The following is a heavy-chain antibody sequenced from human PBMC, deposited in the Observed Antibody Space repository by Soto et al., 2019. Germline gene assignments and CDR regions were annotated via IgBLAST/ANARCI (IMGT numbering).Heavy chain of an antibody. V-gene: IGHV4-4*07. CDR2: IFSSGST. Sequence: SETLSLTCTVSGGSINTFYWSWIRQPAGKGLEWIGRIFSSGSTSFNPSLESRVAMSVDTSKNHFSLNLSSVTAADMAVYYCAREGSYSAYNFAHGIQLWSFDFWGQGALVTVSS. CDR3: AREGSYSAYNFAHGIQLWSFDF. J-gene: IGHJ4*02. CDR1: GGSINTFY. D-gene: IGHD5-12*01.